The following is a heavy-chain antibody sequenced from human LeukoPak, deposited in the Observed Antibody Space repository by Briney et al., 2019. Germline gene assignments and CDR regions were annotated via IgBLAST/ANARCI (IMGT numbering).Heavy chain of an antibody. CDR1: GGSSRGYY. J-gene: IGHJ4*02. CDR2: MYYSGGT. Sequence: PSETLSLTCTVSGGSSRGYYWSWIRQPPGKGLEWIGCMYYSGGTNYNPSLQSRVTISVDTSKNKFSLNLSSVTAADTAVYYCARDPSATAGFFDSWGQGTLVTVSS. CDR3: ARDPSATAGFFDS. D-gene: IGHD6-13*01. V-gene: IGHV4-59*01.